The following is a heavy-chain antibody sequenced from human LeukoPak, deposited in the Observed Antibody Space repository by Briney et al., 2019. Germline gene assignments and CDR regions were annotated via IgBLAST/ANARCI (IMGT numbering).Heavy chain of an antibody. Sequence: ASVKVSCKASGYTFTSYAISWVRQAPGQGLECMGWISAYNGNTYYAQNFRGRVTMTADTSTSTAYVELRSLRSDDTAVYYCARVSYNWFDPWGQGTLLTVSP. D-gene: IGHD6-6*01. J-gene: IGHJ5*02. V-gene: IGHV1-18*01. CDR3: ARVSYNWFDP. CDR1: GYTFTSYA. CDR2: ISAYNGNT.